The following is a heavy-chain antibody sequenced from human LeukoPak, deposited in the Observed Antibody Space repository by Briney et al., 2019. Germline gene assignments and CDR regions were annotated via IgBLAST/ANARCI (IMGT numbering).Heavy chain of an antibody. J-gene: IGHJ4*02. D-gene: IGHD6-19*01. CDR1: GFTVRNNY. Sequence: TGGSLRLSCAASGFTVRNNYMNWVRQAPGKGLEWVSLIYSDGTTDYADSVRGRFTISRDNFENTLYLQMNSLRAEDTAVYYCARPAVAGPSAPFDYWGQGTLVTASS. V-gene: IGHV3-66*04. CDR3: ARPAVAGPSAPFDY. CDR2: IYSDGTT.